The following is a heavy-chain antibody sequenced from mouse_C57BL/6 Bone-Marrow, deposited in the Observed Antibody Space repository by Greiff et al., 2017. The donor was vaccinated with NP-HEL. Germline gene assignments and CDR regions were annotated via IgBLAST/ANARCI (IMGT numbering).Heavy chain of an antibody. D-gene: IGHD1-1*01. CDR2: IDPSDSET. CDR3: AKGYGSTYWYFDV. CDR1: GYTFTSYW. V-gene: IGHV1-52*01. Sequence: VKLVESGAELVRPGSSVKLSCKASGYTFTSYWMHWVKQRPIQGLEWIGNIDPSDSETHYNQKFKDKATLTVDKSSSTAYMQLSSLTSEDSAVYYCAKGYGSTYWYFDVWGTGTTVTVSS. J-gene: IGHJ1*03.